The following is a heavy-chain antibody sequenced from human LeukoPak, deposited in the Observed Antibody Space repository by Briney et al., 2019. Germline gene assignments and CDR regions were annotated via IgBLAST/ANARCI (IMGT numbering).Heavy chain of an antibody. D-gene: IGHD3-22*01. Sequence: SETLSLTCTVSGDSISSYYWSWIRQPPGKGLEWIGYPYYSGSTNYNPSLKSRVTISVDRSKNQFSLKLSSVTAADTAVYYCARYYYDSSGYWAADYWGQGTLVTVSS. CDR1: GDSISSYY. V-gene: IGHV4-59*01. CDR3: ARYYYDSSGYWAADY. CDR2: PYYSGST. J-gene: IGHJ4*02.